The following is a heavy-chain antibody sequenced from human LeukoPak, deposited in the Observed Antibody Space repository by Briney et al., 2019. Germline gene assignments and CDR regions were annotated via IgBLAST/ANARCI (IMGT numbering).Heavy chain of an antibody. CDR2: IYYSGST. J-gene: IGHJ4*02. CDR3: ARMVDPPWGIVGATSPDIYFDY. V-gene: IGHV4-31*03. CDR1: GGSISSGGYY. Sequence: PSETLSLTCTVSGGSISSGGYYWSWIRQHPGKGLEWIGYIYYSGSTYYNPSLKSRVTISVDTSKNQFSLELSSVTAADTAVYYCARMVDPPWGIVGATSPDIYFDYWGQGTLVTVSS. D-gene: IGHD1-26*01.